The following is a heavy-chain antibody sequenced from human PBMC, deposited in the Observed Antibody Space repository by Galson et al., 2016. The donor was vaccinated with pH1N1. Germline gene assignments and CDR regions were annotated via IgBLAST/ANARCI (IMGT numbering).Heavy chain of an antibody. CDR3: VRGPYYYCSGREEN. J-gene: IGHJ4*02. D-gene: IGHD3-10*01. Sequence: SVKVSCKASGATFSIHAFSWVRQAPGQGLEWMGRVIPMFGTSNYAQRFQGRVPITADDSTSTFTSITDMELSSLRSEDTAVYSCVRGPYYYCSGREENWGRGTRVTVSS. V-gene: IGHV1-69*13. CDR2: VIPMFGTS. CDR1: GATFSIHA.